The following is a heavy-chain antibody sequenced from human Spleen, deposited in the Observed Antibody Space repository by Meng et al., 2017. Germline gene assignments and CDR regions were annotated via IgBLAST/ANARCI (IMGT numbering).Heavy chain of an antibody. CDR1: GFTFSSYW. CDR3: ARGRKYCSGGSCYLVYFDY. Sequence: GGSLRLSCAASGFTFSSYWMSWVRQAPGKGLEWVANIKQDGSEKYYVDSVKGRFTISRDNAKNSLYLQMNSLRAEDTAVYYCARGRKYCSGGSCYLVYFDYWGQGTLVTVSS. V-gene: IGHV3-7*01. D-gene: IGHD2-15*01. J-gene: IGHJ4*02. CDR2: IKQDGSEK.